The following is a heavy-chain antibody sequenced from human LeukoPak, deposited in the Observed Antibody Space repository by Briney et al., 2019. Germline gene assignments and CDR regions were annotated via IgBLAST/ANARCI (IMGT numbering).Heavy chain of an antibody. V-gene: IGHV3-7*03. CDR3: ARAVADWFDP. CDR1: GFTFSDYY. J-gene: IGHJ5*02. CDR2: IKKDGSEK. D-gene: IGHD6-19*01. Sequence: GGSLRLSCTASGFTFSDYYMNWIRQAPGKGLEWVANIKKDGSEKYYVDSVKGRFTISRDNAKTSLYLQMNSLRAEDTAVYYCARAVADWFDPWGQGTLVTVSS.